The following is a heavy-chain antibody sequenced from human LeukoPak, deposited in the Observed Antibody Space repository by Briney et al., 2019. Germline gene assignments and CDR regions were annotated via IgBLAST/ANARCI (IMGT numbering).Heavy chain of an antibody. CDR2: IYHSGST. CDR1: GYSISSGYY. J-gene: IGHJ6*03. Sequence: SETLSLTCAVSGYSISSGYYWGWIRQPPGKGLEWIGSIYHSGSTYYNPSLKSRVTISVDTSKNQFSLKLSSVTAADTAVYYCAGLWFGDLLTSAWYYYMDVWGKGTTVTVSS. D-gene: IGHD3-10*01. CDR3: AGLWFGDLLTSAWYYYMDV. V-gene: IGHV4-38-2*01.